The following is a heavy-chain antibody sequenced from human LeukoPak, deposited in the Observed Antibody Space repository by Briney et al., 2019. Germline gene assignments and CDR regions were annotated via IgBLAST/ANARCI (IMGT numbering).Heavy chain of an antibody. CDR2: MNPNSGNT. J-gene: IGHJ6*03. D-gene: IGHD5-18*01. V-gene: IGHV1-8*01. CDR3: ARVMDTAMVTRYYYYYMDV. Sequence: GASVKVSCKASGYTFTSYDINWVRQATGQGLEWMGWMNPNSGNTGYAQKFQGRVTMTRNTSISTAYMELSSLRSEDTAVYYCARVMDTAMVTRYYYYYMDVWGKGTTVTVSS. CDR1: GYTFTSYD.